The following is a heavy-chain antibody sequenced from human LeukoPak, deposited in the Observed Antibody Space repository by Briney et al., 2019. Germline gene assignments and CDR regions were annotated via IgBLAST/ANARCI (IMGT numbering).Heavy chain of an antibody. CDR1: GGTFSSYA. Sequence: GSSVKVSCKASGGTFSSYAISWVRQAPGQGLEWMGGIIPIFGTANYAQKFQGRVTITADKSTSTAYMELSSLRSEDTAVYYCARDRLWFGEPLRFDPWGQGTLVTVSS. V-gene: IGHV1-69*06. CDR3: ARDRLWFGEPLRFDP. CDR2: IIPIFGTA. D-gene: IGHD3-10*01. J-gene: IGHJ5*02.